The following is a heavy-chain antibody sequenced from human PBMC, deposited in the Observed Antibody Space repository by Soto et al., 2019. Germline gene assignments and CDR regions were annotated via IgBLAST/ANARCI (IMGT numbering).Heavy chain of an antibody. Sequence: GGSLRLSCAASGFTFSSYWMHWVRQAPGKGLVWVSRINSDGSSTSYADSVKGRFTISRDNAKNTLYLQMNSLRAEDTAVYYCASLPHMITFGGVIGYFDYWGQGTLVTVSS. V-gene: IGHV3-74*01. CDR1: GFTFSSYW. CDR3: ASLPHMITFGGVIGYFDY. J-gene: IGHJ4*02. CDR2: INSDGSST. D-gene: IGHD3-16*02.